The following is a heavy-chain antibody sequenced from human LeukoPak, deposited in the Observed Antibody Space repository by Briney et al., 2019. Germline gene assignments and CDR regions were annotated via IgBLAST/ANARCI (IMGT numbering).Heavy chain of an antibody. CDR1: GYTFSRYG. CDR2: ISAYNGNT. D-gene: IGHD5-12*01. J-gene: IGHJ5*02. CDR3: ARLWKYSGYDEHWFDP. V-gene: IGHV1-18*01. Sequence: ASVKVSCKASGYTFSRYGISWVRQAPGQGLEWMGRISAYNGNTDYAQKLQGRVTMTTDTSTSTAYMELRSLRSDDTAVYYCARLWKYSGYDEHWFDPWGQGTLVTVSS.